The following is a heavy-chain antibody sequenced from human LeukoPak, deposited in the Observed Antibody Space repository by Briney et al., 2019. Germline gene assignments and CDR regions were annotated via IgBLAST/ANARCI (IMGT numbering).Heavy chain of an antibody. Sequence: GESLKISCKGSGYSFTNYWIGWVRQMPGKGLEWMGIIYPGDSDTRYSPSFQGQVTISADKSISTAYLQRNSLKASDTAMYYCARPRDASGSYALDHWGQGTLVTVSS. CDR1: GYSFTNYW. J-gene: IGHJ4*02. CDR2: IYPGDSDT. CDR3: ARPRDASGSYALDH. V-gene: IGHV5-51*01. D-gene: IGHD3-10*01.